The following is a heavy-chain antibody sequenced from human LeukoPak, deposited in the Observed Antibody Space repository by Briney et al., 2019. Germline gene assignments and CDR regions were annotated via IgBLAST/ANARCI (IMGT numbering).Heavy chain of an antibody. V-gene: IGHV4-59*01. CDR1: GGSISSYY. D-gene: IGHD6-13*01. Sequence: SETLSLTCTVSGGSISSYYWSWIRQPPGKGLEWIGCIYYSGSTNYNPSLKSRVTISVDTSKNQFSLKLSSVTAADTAVYYCAIAAAGKGVDYWGQGTLVTVSS. CDR3: AIAAAGKGVDY. CDR2: IYYSGST. J-gene: IGHJ4*02.